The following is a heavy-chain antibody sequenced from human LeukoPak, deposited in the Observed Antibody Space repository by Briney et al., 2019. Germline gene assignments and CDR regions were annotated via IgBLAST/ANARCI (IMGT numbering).Heavy chain of an antibody. Sequence: SETLSLTCTVSGGSISNYYWSWIRQPPGKGLEWIGYIYYTGSTNYNPSLKSRVTISVDTSKNQFSLKLSSVTAADTAVYYCARVGDSLWQLAIDYWGQGTLVTVSS. J-gene: IGHJ4*02. D-gene: IGHD6-6*01. V-gene: IGHV4-59*01. CDR1: GGSISNYY. CDR2: IYYTGST. CDR3: ARVGDSLWQLAIDY.